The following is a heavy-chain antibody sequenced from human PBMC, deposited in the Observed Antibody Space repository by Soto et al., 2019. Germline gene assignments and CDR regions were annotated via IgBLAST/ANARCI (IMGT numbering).Heavy chain of an antibody. CDR2: ISWDSGSI. V-gene: IGHV3-9*01. J-gene: IGHJ4*02. Sequence: QLVESGGGLVQPGRSLRLSCVASGFRFDEYAIHWVRQAPGKGLEWVSGISWDSGSINYAGSVRGRFTVSRDNAKNSLYLHMNSLRSEDTAFYYCAKIVTRHSLVPVFDQWGQGALVSVSS. D-gene: IGHD2-21*01. CDR1: GFRFDEYA. CDR3: AKIVTRHSLVPVFDQ.